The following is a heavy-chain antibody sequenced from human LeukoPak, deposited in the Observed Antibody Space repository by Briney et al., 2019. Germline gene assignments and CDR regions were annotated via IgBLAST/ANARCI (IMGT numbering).Heavy chain of an antibody. CDR2: IYYSGST. J-gene: IGHJ5*02. V-gene: IGHV4-39*01. Sequence: SETLSLTCTVSGGSISSSSYYWGWIRQPPGKGLEWIGSIYYSGSTYYNPSLKSRVTISVDTSKNQFSLKLSSVTAADTAVYYCARLSGGSGWYNWFDPWGQGTLVTVSS. CDR1: GGSISSSSYY. D-gene: IGHD6-19*01. CDR3: ARLSGGSGWYNWFDP.